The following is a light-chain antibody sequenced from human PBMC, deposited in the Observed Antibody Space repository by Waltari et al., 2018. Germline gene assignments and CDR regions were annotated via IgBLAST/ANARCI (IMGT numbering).Light chain of an antibody. CDR3: QQYNSYPT. CDR1: QSISSW. Sequence: DIQMTQSPSTLSASVGDRVTITCRASQSISSWLAWYQQKPGKAPRLLIYKASSLESGVPSRFSGSGSATEFTLPISSLQPDDFATYYCQQYNSYPTFGQGTKLEIK. CDR2: KAS. J-gene: IGKJ2*01. V-gene: IGKV1-5*03.